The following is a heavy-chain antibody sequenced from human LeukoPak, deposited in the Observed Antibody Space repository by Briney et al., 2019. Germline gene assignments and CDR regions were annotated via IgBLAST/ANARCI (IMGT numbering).Heavy chain of an antibody. CDR1: GDSISSGDYY. V-gene: IGHV4-30-4*01. D-gene: IGHD4-17*01. J-gene: IGHJ4*02. CDR3: ARDPGDRFDY. CDR2: IYYSGST. Sequence: TSQTLSLTCSVSGDSISSGDYYWSWIRQPPGKGLEWIGYIYYSGSTYYNPSLKSRVTISVDTSKNQFPLKLSSVTAADTAVYYCARDPGDRFDYWGQGTLVTVSS.